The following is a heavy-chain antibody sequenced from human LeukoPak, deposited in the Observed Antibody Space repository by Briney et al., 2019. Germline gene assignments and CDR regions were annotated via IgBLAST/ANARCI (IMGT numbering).Heavy chain of an antibody. CDR1: GFTFSSYA. CDR3: AELGITMIGGV. V-gene: IGHV3-23*01. D-gene: IGHD3-10*02. J-gene: IGHJ6*04. CDR2: ISGSGGST. Sequence: GGSLRLSCAASGFTFSSYAMSWVRQAPGKGLEWVSAISGSGGSTYYADSVKGRFTTSRDNAKNTLYLQMNSLRAEDTAVYYCAELGITMIGGVWGKGTTVTISS.